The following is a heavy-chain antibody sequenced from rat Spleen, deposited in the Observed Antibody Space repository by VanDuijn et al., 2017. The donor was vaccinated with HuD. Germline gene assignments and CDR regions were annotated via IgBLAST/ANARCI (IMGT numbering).Heavy chain of an antibody. CDR2: ISYSGST. CDR3: SRYFTLLYDSGDGRYFDY. Sequence: EVQLQESGPGLVKPSQSLSLTCSVTGYSITNNYWGWIRKFPGNKMEWMGYISYSGSTSYNPSLKSRIYITRDTSKNKFFLQLNSVTTEDTATYYWSRYFTLLYDSGDGRYFDYWGQGVMVTVSS. D-gene: IGHD1-1*01. J-gene: IGHJ2*01. CDR1: GYSITNNY. V-gene: IGHV3-1*01.